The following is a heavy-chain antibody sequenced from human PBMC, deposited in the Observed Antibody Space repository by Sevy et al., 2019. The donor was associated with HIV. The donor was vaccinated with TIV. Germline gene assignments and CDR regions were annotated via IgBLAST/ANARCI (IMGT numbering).Heavy chain of an antibody. D-gene: IGHD3-9*01. Sequence: SETLSLTCAVYGGSFSGYYWSWIRQPPGKGLEWIGEINPSGSTNYKPSLRSRVTISLDTSKNQFSLKLSSVTAADTAVYFCASWAGYDSTYYFDYWGQGTLVTVSS. CDR2: INPSGST. V-gene: IGHV4-34*01. J-gene: IGHJ4*02. CDR3: ASWAGYDSTYYFDY. CDR1: GGSFSGYY.